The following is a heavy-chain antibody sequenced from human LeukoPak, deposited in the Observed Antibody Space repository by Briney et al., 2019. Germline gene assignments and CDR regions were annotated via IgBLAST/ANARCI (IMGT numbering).Heavy chain of an antibody. J-gene: IGHJ3*02. V-gene: IGHV4-4*02. Sequence: PSGTLSLTCAVSGGSISSSNWWSWVRQPPGEGLEWIGEIYHSGSTNYNPSLKSRVTISVDKSKNQFSLKLSSVTAADTAVYYCAIGIAEEQYDAFDIWGQGTVVTVSS. CDR3: AIGIAEEQYDAFDI. CDR1: GGSISSSNW. CDR2: IYHSGST. D-gene: IGHD6-13*01.